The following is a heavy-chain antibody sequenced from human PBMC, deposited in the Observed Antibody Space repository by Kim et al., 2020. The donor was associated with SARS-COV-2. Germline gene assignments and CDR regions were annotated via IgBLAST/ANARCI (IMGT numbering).Heavy chain of an antibody. CDR3: ARVAFKCSGGSCYYFDY. J-gene: IGHJ4*02. Sequence: VKGRFTISRDNAKNSLYLQMNSLRAEDTAVYYCARVAFKCSGGSCYYFDYWGQGTLVTVSS. V-gene: IGHV3-21*01. D-gene: IGHD2-15*01.